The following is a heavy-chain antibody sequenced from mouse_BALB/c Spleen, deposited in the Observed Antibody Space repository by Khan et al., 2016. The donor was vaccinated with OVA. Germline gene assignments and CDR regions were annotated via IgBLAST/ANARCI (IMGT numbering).Heavy chain of an antibody. D-gene: IGHD1-2*01. J-gene: IGHJ4*01. V-gene: IGHV14-3*02. CDR2: IDPANGDT. CDR1: GFKIKDTY. CDR3: SYSLLPYAMDY. Sequence: VQLQQSGAELVKPGASVKLSCIVSGFKIKDTYMHWVKQGPEQALDWIGRIDPANGDTKYDPKFQGKATITADTSSNTAYLHLSSLTSEDTAVYYCSYSLLPYAMDYWGQGTSVTVSS.